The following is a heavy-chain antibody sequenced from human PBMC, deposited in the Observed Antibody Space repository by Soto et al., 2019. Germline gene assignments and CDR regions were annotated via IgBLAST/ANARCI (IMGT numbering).Heavy chain of an antibody. CDR1: GFTFSSYW. CDR3: ARGLWFGEHNWFDP. CDR2: INSDGSST. D-gene: IGHD3-10*01. V-gene: IGHV3-74*01. J-gene: IGHJ5*02. Sequence: GGSLRLSCAASGFTFSSYWMHWVRQAPGKGLVWVSRINSDGSSTSYADSVKGRFTISRDNAKNTLYPQMNSLRAEDTAVYYSARGLWFGEHNWFDPWGQGTLVTVSS.